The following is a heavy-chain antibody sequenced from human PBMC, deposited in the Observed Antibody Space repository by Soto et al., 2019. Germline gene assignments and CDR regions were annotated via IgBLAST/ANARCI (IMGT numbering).Heavy chain of an antibody. D-gene: IGHD5-18*01. CDR2: ISTSGTTI. Sequence: GGSLRLSCEASGFTFISYEMNWVRQAPGKGLEWLSYISTSGTTIYYADSVKGRFTISRDNAKNSLYLQMNSLRAEDTAVYYCARVRPGYSYGYPNWFDPWGQGTLVTV. CDR1: GFTFISYE. V-gene: IGHV3-48*03. J-gene: IGHJ5*02. CDR3: ARVRPGYSYGYPNWFDP.